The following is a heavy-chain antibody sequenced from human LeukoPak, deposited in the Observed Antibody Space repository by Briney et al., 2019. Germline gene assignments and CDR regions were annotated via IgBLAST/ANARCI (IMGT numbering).Heavy chain of an antibody. D-gene: IGHD3-22*01. CDR2: INPNSGGT. J-gene: IGHJ4*02. V-gene: IGHV1-2*06. Sequence: ASVKVSCKASGYTFTGYYMHWVRQAPGQGLEWMGRINPNSGGTNYAQKFQGRVTMTRDTSISTAYMELSRLRSDDTAVYYCATEFRDYYDSSGYYRPFDYWGQGTLVTVSS. CDR3: ATEFRDYYDSSGYYRPFDY. CDR1: GYTFTGYY.